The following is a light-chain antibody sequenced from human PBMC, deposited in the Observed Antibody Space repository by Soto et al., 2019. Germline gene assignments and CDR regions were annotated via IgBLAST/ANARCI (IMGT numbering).Light chain of an antibody. CDR2: GAS. CDR3: QHYVSPPIT. Sequence: EIVLTQSPGTLSLSPGERATLSYRASQSVTSNYLAWYQQKPGQAPRRLVYGASSRATGISDRFSGSGSGTDFILSISRQEPEDDGVYYCQHYVSPPITFGEGTRLEIK. CDR1: QSVTSNY. V-gene: IGKV3-20*01. J-gene: IGKJ5*01.